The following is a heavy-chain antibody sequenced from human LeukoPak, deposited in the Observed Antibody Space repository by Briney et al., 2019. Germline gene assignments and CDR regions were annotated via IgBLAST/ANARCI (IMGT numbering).Heavy chain of an antibody. J-gene: IGHJ6*04. V-gene: IGHV4-34*01. Sequence: SETLSLTCAVYGGSFSGYYWSWIRQPPGKGLEWIGEINHSGSTNYNPSLKSRVTISVGTSKNQFSLKLSSVTAADTAVYYCARGSPGYGMDVWGKGTTVTVSS. CDR2: INHSGST. CDR3: ARGSPGYGMDV. CDR1: GGSFSGYY.